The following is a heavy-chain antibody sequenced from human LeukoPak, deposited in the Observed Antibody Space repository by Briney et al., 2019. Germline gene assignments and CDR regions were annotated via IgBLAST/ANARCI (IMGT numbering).Heavy chain of an antibody. CDR1: GYTFTSYD. J-gene: IGHJ6*02. CDR2: MNPNSGKT. Sequence: ASVKVSCRASGYTFTSYDFNWVGQATGQGLEWMGWMNPNSGKTGYPQKFRGRATMPRNTSRSTAYMELSSLRFEHRPGYYCARGYCSSGSYYSSYNYYYGMDVWGQGTTVTVSS. CDR3: ARGYCSSGSYYSSYNYYYGMDV. V-gene: IGHV1-8*01. D-gene: IGHD2-15*01.